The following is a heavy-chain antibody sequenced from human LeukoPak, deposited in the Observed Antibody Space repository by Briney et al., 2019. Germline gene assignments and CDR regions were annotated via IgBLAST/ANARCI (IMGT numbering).Heavy chain of an antibody. CDR1: GGSISSYY. Sequence: PSETLSLTCTVSGGSISSYYWSWIRQPAGKGLEWIGRIYTSGSTNYNPSLKSRVTMSVDTSKNQFSMKLSSATAADTAVYYCAREGRDYYDSSGYSWFDPWGQGTLVTVSS. J-gene: IGHJ5*02. CDR3: AREGRDYYDSSGYSWFDP. CDR2: IYTSGST. D-gene: IGHD3-22*01. V-gene: IGHV4-4*07.